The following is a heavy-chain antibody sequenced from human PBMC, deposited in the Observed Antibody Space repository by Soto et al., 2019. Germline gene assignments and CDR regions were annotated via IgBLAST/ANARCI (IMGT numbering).Heavy chain of an antibody. D-gene: IGHD6-13*01. CDR2: IYYSVST. Sequence: SETRSLTCTVSGGSISSGDYYWSWIRHPPGKGLEWIGYIYYSVSTYYNPSLKSRVTISVDTSKNQFSLKLSSVTAADTAVYYCASGSSSWDEYYSECWGKGNMVNVSA. CDR3: ASGSSSWDEYYSEC. J-gene: IGHJ4*01. CDR1: GGSISSGDYY. V-gene: IGHV4-30-4*01.